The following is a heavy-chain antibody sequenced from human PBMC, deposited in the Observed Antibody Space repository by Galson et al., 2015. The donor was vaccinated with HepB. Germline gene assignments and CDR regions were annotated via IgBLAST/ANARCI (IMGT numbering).Heavy chain of an antibody. CDR2: ITPSGDNT. CDR1: GFTFSYYA. V-gene: IGHV3-23*01. CDR3: AKVFPEKTDGWYRQALYYFDS. D-gene: IGHD6-19*01. Sequence: SLGLSCAASGFTFSYYAMSWVRQAPGKGLEWISAITPSGDNTYSADSMKGRFFISRDNSQNTLFLQMNSLRADDTAIYFCAKVFPEKTDGWYRQALYYFDSWGQGTRVTVSS. J-gene: IGHJ4*02.